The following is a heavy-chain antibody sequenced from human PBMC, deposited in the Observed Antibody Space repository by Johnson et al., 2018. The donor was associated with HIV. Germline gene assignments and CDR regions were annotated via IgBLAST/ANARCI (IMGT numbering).Heavy chain of an antibody. V-gene: IGHV3-30-3*01. Sequence: QVQLVESGGGVVQPGKSLRLSCAASHFTFGAYAIHWVRLAPGKGLEWVAVASYAGDNIYYADSVNGRFTISKDNSKDTLYMEMNNLRLEDTAVYYCARGAAVSGNLVDPFDIWGRGTMVTVSS. CDR3: ARGAAVSGNLVDPFDI. CDR1: HFTFGAYA. D-gene: IGHD1-7*01. CDR2: ASYAGDNI. J-gene: IGHJ3*02.